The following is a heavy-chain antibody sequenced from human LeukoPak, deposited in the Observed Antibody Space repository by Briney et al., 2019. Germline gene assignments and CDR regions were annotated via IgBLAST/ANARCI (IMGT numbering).Heavy chain of an antibody. CDR2: ISYDGSNK. CDR3: ARDWARYFDWPIQGNWFDP. J-gene: IGHJ5*02. V-gene: IGHV3-30-3*01. D-gene: IGHD3-9*01. CDR1: GFTFSSYA. Sequence: GGSLRLSCAASGFTFSSYAMHWVRQAPGKGLEWVAVISYDGSNKYYADSVKGRFTISRDNSKNTLYLQMNSLRAEDTAVYYCARDWARYFDWPIQGNWFDPWGQGTLVTVSS.